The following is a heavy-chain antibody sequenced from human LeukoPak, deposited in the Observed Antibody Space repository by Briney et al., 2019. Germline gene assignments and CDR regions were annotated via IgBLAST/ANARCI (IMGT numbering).Heavy chain of an antibody. V-gene: IGHV1-18*01. CDR3: ARDPPGGVAKDQLKYCSSTNCRPGGY. Sequence: ASVKVSCKASGYTFTSYGISWVRQAPGQGLEWMGWISAYNGNTNYAQKLQGRVTMTTDTSTSTAYMELRSLRAEDTAVYYCARDPPGGVAKDQLKYCSSTNCRPGGYWVQGTLVTVSS. CDR1: GYTFTSYG. D-gene: IGHD2-2*01. CDR2: ISAYNGNT. J-gene: IGHJ4*02.